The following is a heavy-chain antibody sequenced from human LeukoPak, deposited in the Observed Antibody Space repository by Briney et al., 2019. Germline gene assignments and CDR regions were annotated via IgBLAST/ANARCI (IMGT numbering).Heavy chain of an antibody. CDR3: ARGTMSIWSGWLFDY. D-gene: IGHD6-19*01. V-gene: IGHV4-34*01. CDR2: INHSGSA. CDR1: GGTFSGYY. J-gene: IGHJ4*02. Sequence: SETLSLTCTAYGGTFSGYYWSWIRQPPGKGLEWIGEINHSGSATYTPSLKSRVTISVDTSKNQFSLKLSSGTAADTAVYYCARGTMSIWSGWLFDYWGQGTLVTVSS.